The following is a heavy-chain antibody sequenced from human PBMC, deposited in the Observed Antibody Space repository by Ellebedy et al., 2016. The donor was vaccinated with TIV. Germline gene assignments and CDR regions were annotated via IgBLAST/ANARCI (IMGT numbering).Heavy chain of an antibody. V-gene: IGHV3-74*01. CDR1: GFTFSSYW. CDR2: MNSVGSIT. CDR3: AREVDTSMADGLDV. J-gene: IGHJ6*02. Sequence: GESLKISCAASGFTFSSYWMHWARQAPGKGLVWVSRMNSVGSITRFADSVRGRFTISRDNAKNMLYLQMSSLTAEDTAVYYCAREVDTSMADGLDVWGQGTTVTVSS. D-gene: IGHD5-18*01.